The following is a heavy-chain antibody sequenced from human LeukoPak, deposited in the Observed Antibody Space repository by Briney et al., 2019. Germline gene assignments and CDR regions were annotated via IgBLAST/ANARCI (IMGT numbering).Heavy chain of an antibody. J-gene: IGHJ4*02. V-gene: IGHV3-30*04. CDR2: ISYDGSNK. CDR1: GFTFSSYA. CDR3: TRGATAMAFDY. D-gene: IGHD5-18*01. Sequence: GGSLRLSCAASGFTFSSYAMHWVRQAPGEGLEWVAVISYDGSNKYYADSVKGRFTISRDNSKNTLYLQMNSLRAEDTAVYYCTRGATAMAFDYWGQGTLVTVSS.